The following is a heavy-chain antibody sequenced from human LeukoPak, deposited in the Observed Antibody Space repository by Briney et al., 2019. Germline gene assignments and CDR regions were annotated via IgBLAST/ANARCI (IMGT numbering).Heavy chain of an antibody. CDR1: GLTFSSYA. CDR2: ISGSGGDT. D-gene: IGHD1-26*01. V-gene: IGHV3-23*01. Sequence: GGSLRLSCAASGLTFSSYAMSWVRQAPGKGLEWVSVISGSGGDTYCADSVKGRFTISRDNSKNTLYLQMNSLRAEDTAVYYCAKKGATTGDFDYWGQGTLVTVSS. J-gene: IGHJ4*02. CDR3: AKKGATTGDFDY.